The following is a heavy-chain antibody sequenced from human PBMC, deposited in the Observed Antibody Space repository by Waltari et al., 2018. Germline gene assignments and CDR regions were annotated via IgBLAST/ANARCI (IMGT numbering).Heavy chain of an antibody. CDR1: GGNFGRYA. D-gene: IGHD3-16*01. Sequence: QVQLVQSGAEVKKPGSSGRVSCRASGGNFGRYAITWVRQAPGQGLEWMGGTIPIFGSPMYAPKFQGRVSITADELTYTVYMELNSLRSDDTAIYYCARRKLGEAFDIWGQGT. CDR2: TIPIFGSP. V-gene: IGHV1-69*12. CDR3: ARRKLGEAFDI. J-gene: IGHJ3*02.